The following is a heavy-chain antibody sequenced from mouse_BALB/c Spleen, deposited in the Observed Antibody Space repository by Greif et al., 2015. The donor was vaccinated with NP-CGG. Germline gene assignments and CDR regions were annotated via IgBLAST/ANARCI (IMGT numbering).Heavy chain of an antibody. Sequence: QVRLQQSGAELVRPGTSVKVSCKASGYAFTNYLIEWVKQRPGQGLEWIGVINPGSGGTNYNEKFKGKATLTADKSSSTAYRQLSSLTSDDSAVYFCARGRHSYYAMDYWGQGTSVTVSS. CDR2: INPGSGGT. D-gene: IGHD6-1*01. CDR1: GYAFTNYL. J-gene: IGHJ4*01. CDR3: ARGRHSYYAMDY. V-gene: IGHV1-54*01.